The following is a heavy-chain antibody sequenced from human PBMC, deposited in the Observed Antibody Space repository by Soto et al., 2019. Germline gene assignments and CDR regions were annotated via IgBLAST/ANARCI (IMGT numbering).Heavy chain of an antibody. J-gene: IGHJ4*02. CDR2: ISYDGSNK. CDR1: GFTFSSYG. Sequence: PVGSLRLSCAASGFTFSSYGMHWVRQAPGKGLEWVAVISYDGSNKYYADSVKGRFTISRDNSKNTLYLQMNSLRAEDTAVYYCANRFHSSGPDYWGQGTLVTVS. CDR3: ANRFHSSGPDY. V-gene: IGHV3-30*18. D-gene: IGHD6-19*01.